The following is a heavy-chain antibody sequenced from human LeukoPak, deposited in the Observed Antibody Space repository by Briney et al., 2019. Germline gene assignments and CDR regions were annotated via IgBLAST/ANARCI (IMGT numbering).Heavy chain of an antibody. CDR3: AKDQKSIAATGYDY. D-gene: IGHD6-13*01. J-gene: IGHJ4*02. V-gene: IGHV3-48*01. CDR2: ISSSSSTI. Sequence: GGSLRLSCAASGFIFSSYHMNWVRQAPGKGLEWVSYISSSSSTIHYADSVKGRFTISRDNSKNTLFLQMNSLRADDTAVYFCAKDQKSIAATGYDYWGQGTLVTVSS. CDR1: GFIFSSYH.